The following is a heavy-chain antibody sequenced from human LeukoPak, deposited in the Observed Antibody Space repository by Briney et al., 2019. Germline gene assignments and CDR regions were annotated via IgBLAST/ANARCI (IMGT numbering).Heavy chain of an antibody. CDR2: ISSSSSYI. CDR1: GFTFSSYS. J-gene: IGHJ6*02. CDR3: ARNTVPYYGMDV. V-gene: IGHV3-21*01. Sequence: PGKSLRLSCAASGFTFSSYSMNWVRQAPGKGLEWVSSISSSSSYIYYADSVKGRFTISRDNAKNSLYLQMNSLRAEDTAVYYCARNTVPYYGMDVWGQGTTVTVSS. D-gene: IGHD4-17*01.